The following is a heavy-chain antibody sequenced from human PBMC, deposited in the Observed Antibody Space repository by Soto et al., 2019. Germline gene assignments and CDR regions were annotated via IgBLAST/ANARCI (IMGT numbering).Heavy chain of an antibody. Sequence: QVQLVQSGAEVKKPGSSVKVSCKASGGTFSSYTISWVRQAPGQGLEWMGRIIPILGIANYAQKFQGRVTITADKXTSTAYMELSSLRSEDTAVYYCARGPATPPDWFDPWGQGTLVTVSS. CDR2: IIPILGIA. J-gene: IGHJ5*02. V-gene: IGHV1-69*02. CDR3: ARGPATPPDWFDP. CDR1: GGTFSSYT. D-gene: IGHD5-12*01.